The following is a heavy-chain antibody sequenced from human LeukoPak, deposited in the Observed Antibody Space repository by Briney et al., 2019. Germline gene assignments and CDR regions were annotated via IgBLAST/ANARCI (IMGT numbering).Heavy chain of an antibody. D-gene: IGHD3-10*01. J-gene: IGHJ4*02. Sequence: KTSQTLSLTCAVSGGSISSGDYPWSWIRQPPGKCLEWIGYIFHTGHTSYNPSLKSRVTISVDMSKNQLSLKLSSVTAADTAVYYCARGFYGSGSQFDYWGQGTLVTVSS. CDR1: GGSISSGDYP. CDR2: IFHTGHT. V-gene: IGHV4-30-2*01. CDR3: ARGFYGSGSQFDY.